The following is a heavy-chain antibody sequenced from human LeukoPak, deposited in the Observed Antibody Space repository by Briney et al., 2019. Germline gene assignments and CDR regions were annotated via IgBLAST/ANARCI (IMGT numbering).Heavy chain of an antibody. CDR2: MNPNSGNT. D-gene: IGHD6-19*01. V-gene: IGHV1-8*01. Sequence: ASVKVSCKASGYTFTSYDINWVREATGQGLEWMGWMNPNSGNTGYAQKFQGRVTMTRNTSISTAYMELSSLRSEDTAVYYCARGFLGVYSSGWCDAFDIWGQGTMVTVSS. J-gene: IGHJ3*02. CDR1: GYTFTSYD. CDR3: ARGFLGVYSSGWCDAFDI.